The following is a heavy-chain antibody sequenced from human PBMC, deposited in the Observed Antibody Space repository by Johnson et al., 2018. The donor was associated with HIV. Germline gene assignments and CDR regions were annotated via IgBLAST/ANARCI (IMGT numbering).Heavy chain of an antibody. J-gene: IGHJ3*02. Sequence: VQLVESGGGVVRPGGSLRLSCAASGFTFDDYGMSWVRQAPGKGLEWVSGINWNGGSTGYADSVKGRFTISRDNAKNSLYLQMNSLRAEDTAVYYCAKFFKGYNWKGDAFDIWGQGTMVTVSS. D-gene: IGHD1-1*01. V-gene: IGHV3-20*04. CDR2: INWNGGST. CDR3: AKFFKGYNWKGDAFDI. CDR1: GFTFDDYG.